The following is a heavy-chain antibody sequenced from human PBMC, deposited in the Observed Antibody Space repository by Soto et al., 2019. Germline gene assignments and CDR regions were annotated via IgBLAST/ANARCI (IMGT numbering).Heavy chain of an antibody. D-gene: IGHD3-3*01. CDR2: IYTSGST. CDR1: GGSISSYY. Sequence: WETLSLTCTVSGGSISSYYWSWIRQPAGKGLEWIGRIYTSGSTNYNPSLKSRVTMSVDTSKNQFSLKLSSVTAADTAVYYCARMGGYYEYYYYGMDVWGQGTTVTVSS. CDR3: ARMGGYYEYYYYGMDV. V-gene: IGHV4-4*07. J-gene: IGHJ6*02.